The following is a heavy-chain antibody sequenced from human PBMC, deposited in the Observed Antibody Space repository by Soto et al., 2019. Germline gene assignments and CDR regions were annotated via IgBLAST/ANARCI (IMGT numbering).Heavy chain of an antibody. J-gene: IGHJ6*03. V-gene: IGHV1-69*13. CDR2: IIPTFGTA. Sequence: ASVKVSCKASGDTFSSYAITWVRQAPGQGLEWMGGIIPTFGTANYAQKFQGRVTITADESTSTAYMELSSLRSDDTAVYYCARGSVSSGWYYYYYYMDVWGKGTTVTVSS. D-gene: IGHD6-19*01. CDR3: ARGSVSSGWYYYYYYMDV. CDR1: GDTFSSYA.